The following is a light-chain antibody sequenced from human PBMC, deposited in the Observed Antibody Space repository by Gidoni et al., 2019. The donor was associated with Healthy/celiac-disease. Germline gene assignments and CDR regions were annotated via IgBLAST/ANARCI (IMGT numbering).Light chain of an antibody. CDR1: KLGDKY. CDR2: QDS. V-gene: IGLV3-1*01. CDR3: QAWDSSTAKVV. J-gene: IGLJ2*01. Sequence: SYELTQPPSVSVSPGQTASITCSGDKLGDKYAWWYHQKPGQSPVLVIYQDSKRPSGIPERFSGSNSGNTATLTISGTQAMDEADYYCQAWDSSTAKVVFGGGTKLTVL.